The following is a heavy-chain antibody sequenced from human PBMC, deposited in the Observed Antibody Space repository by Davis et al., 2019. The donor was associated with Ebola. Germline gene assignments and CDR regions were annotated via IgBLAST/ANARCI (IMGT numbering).Heavy chain of an antibody. Sequence: GESLKISCAASGFTFSSYSMNWVRQAPGKGLEWVSYISSSGSTIYYADSVKGRFTISRDNSKNTLYLQMNSLRAEDTAVYYCARLVVNWYFDLWGRGTLVTVSS. V-gene: IGHV3-48*01. D-gene: IGHD2-15*01. CDR2: ISSSGSTI. J-gene: IGHJ2*01. CDR1: GFTFSSYS. CDR3: ARLVVNWYFDL.